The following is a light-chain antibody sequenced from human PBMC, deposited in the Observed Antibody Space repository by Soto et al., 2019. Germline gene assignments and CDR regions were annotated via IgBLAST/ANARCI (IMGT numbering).Light chain of an antibody. J-gene: IGLJ3*02. CDR1: GSDVGDSSH. CDR2: EVN. V-gene: IGLV2-11*01. Sequence: QSVLTQPRSVSGSPGQSVTISCTATGSDVGDSSHVSWYQLHPGKAPKLMIYEVNNRPSGVPGRFSGSKSGSTASLTISGLQAEDEAEYYCCLSPGSLTWLFGGGTKVTVL. CDR3: CLSPGSLTWL.